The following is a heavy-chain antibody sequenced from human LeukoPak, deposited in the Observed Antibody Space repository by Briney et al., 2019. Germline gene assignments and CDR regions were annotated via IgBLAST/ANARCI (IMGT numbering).Heavy chain of an antibody. CDR2: IYHSGST. D-gene: IGHD3-3*01. J-gene: IGHJ4*02. CDR3: ARYGVTIFGVVIPLFDY. V-gene: IGHV4-4*02. Sequence: SETLSLTCAVSGGSISSSNWWSWARQPPGKGLEWIGEIYHSGSTNYNPSLKSRVTISVDTSKNQFSLKLSSVTAADTAVYYCARYGVTIFGVVIPLFDYWGQGTLVTVSS. CDR1: GGSISSSNW.